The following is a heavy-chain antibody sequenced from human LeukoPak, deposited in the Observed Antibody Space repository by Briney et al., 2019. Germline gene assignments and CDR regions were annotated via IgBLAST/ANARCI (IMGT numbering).Heavy chain of an antibody. J-gene: IGHJ4*02. CDR2: IYYSGST. D-gene: IGHD3-10*01. V-gene: IGHV4-39*07. CDR1: GGSISSSSYY. Sequence: PSETLSLTCTVSGGSISSSSYYWGWIRQPPGKGLEWIGSIYYSGSTNYNPSLKSRVTISVDTSKNQFSLKLSSVTAADTAVYYCARAIYYYGSGSYLQPTRGIIDYWGQGTLVTVSS. CDR3: ARAIYYYGSGSYLQPTRGIIDY.